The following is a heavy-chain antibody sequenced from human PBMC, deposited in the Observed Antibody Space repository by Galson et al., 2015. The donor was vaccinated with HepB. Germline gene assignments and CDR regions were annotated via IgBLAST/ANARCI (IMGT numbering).Heavy chain of an antibody. Sequence: SLRLSCAASGFTFSSYSMNWVRQAPGKGLEWVSSISSSSSYIYYADSVKGRFTISRDNAKNSLYLQMNSLRAEDTAVYYCARARGKTTVTTVVDYWGQGTLVTVSS. CDR3: ARARGKTTVTTVVDY. CDR2: ISSSSSYI. V-gene: IGHV3-21*01. CDR1: GFTFSSYS. J-gene: IGHJ4*02. D-gene: IGHD4-17*01.